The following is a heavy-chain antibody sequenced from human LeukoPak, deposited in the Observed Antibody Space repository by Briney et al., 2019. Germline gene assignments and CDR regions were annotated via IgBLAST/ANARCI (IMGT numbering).Heavy chain of an antibody. V-gene: IGHV3-21*01. D-gene: IGHD3-22*01. Sequence: GGSLRLSCAASGFTFSSYSMNWVRQAPGKGLEWVSSISSSSSYIYYADSVKGRFTISRDNAKNSLYLQMNSLRAEDTAVYYCAREAPTYYYDSSGQPDYWGQGTLVTVSS. CDR2: ISSSSSYI. J-gene: IGHJ4*02. CDR1: GFTFSSYS. CDR3: AREAPTYYYDSSGQPDY.